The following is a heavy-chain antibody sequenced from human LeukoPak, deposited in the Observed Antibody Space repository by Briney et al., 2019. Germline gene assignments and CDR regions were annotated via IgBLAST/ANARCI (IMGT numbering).Heavy chain of an antibody. CDR2: INSDGSST. CDR1: GFTFSSYW. Sequence: GGSLRLSCAASGFTFSSYWMHWVRQAPGKGLVWVSRINSDGSSTSYADSVKGRFTISRDNAKNSLYLQMNSLRAEDTAVYYCARDHLEAGPAPYSSSSAYYYYYYMDVWGKGTTVTVSS. V-gene: IGHV3-74*01. D-gene: IGHD6-6*01. CDR3: ARDHLEAGPAPYSSSSAYYYYYYMDV. J-gene: IGHJ6*03.